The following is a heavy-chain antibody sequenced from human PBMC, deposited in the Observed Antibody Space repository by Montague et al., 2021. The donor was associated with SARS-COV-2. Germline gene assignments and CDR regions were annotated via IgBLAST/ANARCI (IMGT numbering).Heavy chain of an antibody. V-gene: IGHV4-34*01. CDR3: ARGRGTALFRRIYFGMDV. Sequence: SETLSLICAVYGGSFSGYYWSWIRQPPGKGLEWIGEINHSGRTNYNPSLKSRVTISVDTSKNQFSLKLSSVTAADTAVYYCARGRGTALFRRIYFGMDVWGQGTTVTVSS. CDR2: INHSGRT. CDR1: GGSFSGYY. J-gene: IGHJ6*02. D-gene: IGHD6-13*01.